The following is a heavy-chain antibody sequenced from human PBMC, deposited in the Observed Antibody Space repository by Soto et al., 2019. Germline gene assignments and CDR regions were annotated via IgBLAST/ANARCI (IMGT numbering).Heavy chain of an antibody. CDR2: IYYSGST. D-gene: IGHD4-17*01. CDR3: ARVGINDYCDYASGVYNWFDP. CDR1: GGSISSYY. Sequence: PSETLSLTCTVSGGSISSYYWSWIRQPPGKGLEWIGYIYYSGSTNYNPSLKSRVTISVDTSKNQFSLKLSSVTAADTAVYYCARVGINDYCDYASGVYNWFDPWGQGTLVTVSS. V-gene: IGHV4-59*01. J-gene: IGHJ5*02.